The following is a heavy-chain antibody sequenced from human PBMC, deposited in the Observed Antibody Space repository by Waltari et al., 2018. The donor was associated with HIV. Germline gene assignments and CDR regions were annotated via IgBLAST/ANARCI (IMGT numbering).Heavy chain of an antibody. Sequence: QEHLVESGGGVVQPGRSLTLSCKASGFSFSDYGMNWVRQAPGNGLGWVALIWYDGGIKYYAESVKGRFIVSRDNSKNILYLEMNSLSAEDTGFYYCARGSPGSRFSGSDYDYWGQGTLVTVSS. J-gene: IGHJ4*02. V-gene: IGHV3-33*01. CDR3: ARGSPGSRFSGSDYDY. D-gene: IGHD1-26*01. CDR2: IWYDGGIK. CDR1: GFSFSDYG.